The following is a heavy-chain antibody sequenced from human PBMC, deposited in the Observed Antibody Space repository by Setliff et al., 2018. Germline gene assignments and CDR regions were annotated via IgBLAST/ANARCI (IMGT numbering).Heavy chain of an antibody. CDR3: AREHVSGHSEY. D-gene: IGHD1-26*01. J-gene: IGHJ4*02. CDR1: GGTFRSYG. CDR2: TIPSFGST. V-gene: IGHV1-69*05. Sequence: ASVKVSCKASGGTFRSYGISWVRQAPGQGLEWMGGTIPSFGSTNYAQKFQDRVTIITDESTSTAYMELSSLRTEDTAVYYCAREHVSGHSEYWGQGTLVTVSS.